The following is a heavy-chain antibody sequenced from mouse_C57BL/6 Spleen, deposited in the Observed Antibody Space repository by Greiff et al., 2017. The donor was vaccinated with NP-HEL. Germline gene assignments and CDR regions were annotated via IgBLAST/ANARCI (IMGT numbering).Heavy chain of an antibody. Sequence: EVKLVESGGGLVKPGGSLKLSCAASGFTFSSYAMSWVRQTPEKRLEWVATISDGGSYTYYPDNVKGRFIISRDNAKNNLYLQMSHLKSEDTAMYYCAREEVYDGYLVAYWGQGTLVTVSA. CDR2: ISDGGSYT. CDR1: GFTFSSYA. V-gene: IGHV5-4*01. D-gene: IGHD2-3*01. J-gene: IGHJ3*01. CDR3: AREEVYDGYLVAY.